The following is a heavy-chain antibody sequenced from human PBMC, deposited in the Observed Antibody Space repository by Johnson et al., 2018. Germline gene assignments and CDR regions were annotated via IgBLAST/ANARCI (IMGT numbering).Heavy chain of an antibody. D-gene: IGHD2-15*01. CDR2: ISYDGSNK. V-gene: IGHV3-30*03. CDR3: ARDSCSGGSCYSFYYYYYMDV. Sequence: QVQLVQSGGGVVQPGRSXRLSCAASGFTFSSYGMHWVRQAPGKGLEWVAVISYDGSNKYYADSGKGRFTISRDNSKNTLYLQMNSLRAEDTAVYYCARDSCSGGSCYSFYYYYYMDVWGKGTTVTVSS. CDR1: GFTFSSYG. J-gene: IGHJ6*03.